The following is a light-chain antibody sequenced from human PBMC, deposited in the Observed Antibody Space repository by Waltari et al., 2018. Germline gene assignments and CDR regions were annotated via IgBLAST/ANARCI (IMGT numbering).Light chain of an antibody. CDR1: QSVSTS. J-gene: IGKJ1*01. CDR3: QRRSNSPPWT. V-gene: IGKV3-11*01. Sequence: EIVLTQSPVTLSLSPGERVPLSCRASQSVSTSLAWYQHSPGQAPRLLIYDASTRATGIPARFSGSGSGTDFTLTISSLEPEDFAVYYCQRRSNSPPWTFGQGTTVEVK. CDR2: DAS.